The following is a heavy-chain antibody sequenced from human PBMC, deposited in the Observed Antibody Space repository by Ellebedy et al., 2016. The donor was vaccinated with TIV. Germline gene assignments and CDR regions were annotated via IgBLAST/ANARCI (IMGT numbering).Heavy chain of an antibody. D-gene: IGHD4-23*01. CDR2: ISSDGARK. V-gene: IGHV3-30-3*01. CDR1: GFTLSYYA. Sequence: GESLKISCAASGFTLSYYAVHWVRQAPGKGLEWVAVISSDGARKHYADSVKGRFPISRDNSKNIFFLQVNSLRHDDTAVYYCARDNGAPFGGLDFWGQGTLVTVSS. CDR3: ARDNGAPFGGLDF. J-gene: IGHJ4*02.